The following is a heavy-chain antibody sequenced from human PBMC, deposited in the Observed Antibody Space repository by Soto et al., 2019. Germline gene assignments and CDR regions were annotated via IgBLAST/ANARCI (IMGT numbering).Heavy chain of an antibody. CDR2: ISVYNGNT. CDR1: GYTFSSYG. D-gene: IGHD3-10*01. CDR3: ARGRFGELLLDY. J-gene: IGHJ4*02. V-gene: IGHV1-18*01. Sequence: GASVKVSCKASGYTFSSYGISWVRQAPGQGLEWMGWISVYNGNTDYAQKLQGRVTMTTDTSTSTAYMEVRSLTSDDTAVYYCARGRFGELLLDYWGQGTLVTVSS.